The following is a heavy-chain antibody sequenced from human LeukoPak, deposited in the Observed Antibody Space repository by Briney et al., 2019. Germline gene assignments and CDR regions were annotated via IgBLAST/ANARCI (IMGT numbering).Heavy chain of an antibody. V-gene: IGHV1-18*01. CDR2: ISACNGNT. D-gene: IGHD2-2*01. CDR1: GYTFTSYG. CDR3: AREGLSPRYCSSTSCYRVYYYSYGMDV. J-gene: IGHJ6*02. Sequence: ASVKVSCKASGYTFTSYGISWVRQAPGQGLEWMGWISACNGNTNYAQKLQGRVTMTTDTSTSTAYMELRSLRSDDTAVYYCAREGLSPRYCSSTSCYRVYYYSYGMDVWGQGTTVSVSS.